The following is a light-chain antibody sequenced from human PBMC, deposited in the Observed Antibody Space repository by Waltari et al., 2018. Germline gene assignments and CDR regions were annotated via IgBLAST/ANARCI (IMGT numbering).Light chain of an antibody. Sequence: QSALTQPASVSGSPGQSITISCTGTSSDVGSYNLVSWYQQHPGKAPKLMIYEGSKRPSGVSNRFSDSKSGNTASLTISGRQAEDEADYYCCSYAGSSSVVFGGGTKLTVL. V-gene: IGLV2-23*01. J-gene: IGLJ2*01. CDR2: EGS. CDR3: CSYAGSSSVV. CDR1: SSDVGSYNL.